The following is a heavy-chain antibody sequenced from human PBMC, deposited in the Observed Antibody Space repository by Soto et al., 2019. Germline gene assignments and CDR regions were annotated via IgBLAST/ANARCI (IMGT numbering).Heavy chain of an antibody. CDR1: GFTFSDYY. V-gene: IGHV3-11*01. CDR3: AREPRDDYMISGGFDY. J-gene: IGHJ4*02. Sequence: GGSLRLSCVASGFTFSDYYMSWFRQAPGKGLEWVSYISSGGSVIYSADSMKGRFTISRDNAKNSLYLQVNSLRAEDTAVYYCAREPRDDYMISGGFDYWGQGTLVTVSS. D-gene: IGHD4-4*01. CDR2: ISSGGSVI.